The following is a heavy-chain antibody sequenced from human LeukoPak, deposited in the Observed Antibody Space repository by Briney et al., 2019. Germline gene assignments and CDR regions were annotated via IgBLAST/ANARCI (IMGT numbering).Heavy chain of an antibody. D-gene: IGHD1-1*01. Sequence: ASVKVSCKASGYTFTGYYMHWVRQAPGQGLEWMGWINPNSGGTNYAQRFQGRVTMTRDTSISTAYMELSRLRSDDTAVYYCATAGTNYADWYFDYWGQGTLVTVSS. V-gene: IGHV1-2*02. J-gene: IGHJ4*02. CDR1: GYTFTGYY. CDR2: INPNSGGT. CDR3: ATAGTNYADWYFDY.